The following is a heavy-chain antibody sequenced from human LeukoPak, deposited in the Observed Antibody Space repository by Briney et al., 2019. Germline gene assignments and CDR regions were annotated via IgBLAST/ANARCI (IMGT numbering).Heavy chain of an antibody. CDR2: IYHSGNT. Sequence: SETLSLTCAVSGYSISSGYYWGWIRQPPGKGLEWIGSIYHSGNTYYNPSLKSRVTISVDTSKNQFSLKLSSVTAADTAVYYCARDAAGTLSFDYWGQGTLVTVSS. CDR3: ARDAAGTLSFDY. J-gene: IGHJ4*02. CDR1: GYSISSGYY. V-gene: IGHV4-38-2*02. D-gene: IGHD6-19*01.